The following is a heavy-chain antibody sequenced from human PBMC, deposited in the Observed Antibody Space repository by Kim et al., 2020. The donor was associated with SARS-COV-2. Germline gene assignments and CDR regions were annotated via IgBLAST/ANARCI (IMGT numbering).Heavy chain of an antibody. J-gene: IGHJ3*02. CDR3: ARPMRGAFDI. Sequence: DNTPALKCRFTISVDTSKTQVPLKLSSVTASDTAVYYCARPMRGAFDIWGQGTMVTVSS. D-gene: IGHD3-16*01. V-gene: IGHV4-39*01.